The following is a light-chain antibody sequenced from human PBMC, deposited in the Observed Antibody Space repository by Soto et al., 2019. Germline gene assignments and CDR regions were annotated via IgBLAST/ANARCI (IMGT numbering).Light chain of an antibody. CDR2: GAS. V-gene: IGKV3-20*01. CDR1: QSVTNSY. J-gene: IGKJ5*01. CDR3: QQYGTLIT. Sequence: EIVLTQSPGTLSLSPGERATLSCRASQSVTNSYLAWYQQKPGQAPRLLIYGASSRATGIPDRFSGSGSGTDFTLTISRLESEDFAVYYCQQYGTLITVGQGTRLEIK.